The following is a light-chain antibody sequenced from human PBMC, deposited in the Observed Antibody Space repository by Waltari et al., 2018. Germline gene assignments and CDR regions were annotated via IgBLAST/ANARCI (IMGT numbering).Light chain of an antibody. CDR3: MQALQTPYT. V-gene: IGKV2-28*01. Sequence: DIVMTQSPLSLPVTPGEPASISCRSSQSLLHSNGYNYLDWYLQKPGQSPQLLIYLGSNRASGVPDRFSGSGSATEFTLKISRVEAEDVGVYYCMQALQTPYTFGQGTKLEIK. J-gene: IGKJ2*01. CDR1: QSLLHSNGYNY. CDR2: LGS.